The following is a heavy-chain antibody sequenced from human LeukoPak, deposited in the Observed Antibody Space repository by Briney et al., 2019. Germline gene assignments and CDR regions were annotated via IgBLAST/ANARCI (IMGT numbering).Heavy chain of an antibody. D-gene: IGHD3-3*01. CDR2: ISAYNGNT. V-gene: IGHV1-18*01. CDR1: GYTFTSYG. Sequence: ASVKVSCKASGYTFTSYGISWVRQAPGQGLEWMGWISAYNGNTNYAQKLQDRVTMTTDTSTSTAYMELRSLRSDDTAVYHCARVPRSYFLVWLPQEDYWGQGTLVTVSS. J-gene: IGHJ4*02. CDR3: ARVPRSYFLVWLPQEDY.